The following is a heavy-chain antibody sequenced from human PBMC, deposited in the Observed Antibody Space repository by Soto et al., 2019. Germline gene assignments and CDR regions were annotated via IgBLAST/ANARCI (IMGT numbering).Heavy chain of an antibody. CDR2: IIPIFGTP. CDR3: AYSDNHGYFFGP. D-gene: IGHD5-18*01. V-gene: IGHV1-69*12. J-gene: IGHJ5*02. CDR1: GGSFRSYA. Sequence: QVQLVQSGAEVKKPGSSVKVSCKASGGSFRSYAVNWVRQAPGQGLECLGGIIPIFGTPNYAQKFHGRDSITGDEATSTVYMALISLTAEDTAVYYCAYSDNHGYFFGPWGQGTLVTVSS.